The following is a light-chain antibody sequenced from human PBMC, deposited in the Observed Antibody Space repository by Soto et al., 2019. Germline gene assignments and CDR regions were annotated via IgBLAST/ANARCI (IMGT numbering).Light chain of an antibody. CDR3: QQYNSYWT. J-gene: IGKJ1*01. CDR2: DAS. CDR1: RSISNW. V-gene: IGKV1-5*01. Sequence: IQMTQSPSTLSASVGDRVTITCRASRSISNWLAWYQQRPGIAPKLLIFDASILQSGVPSRFSGSGSGTEFTLTISSLQPDDFATYYCQQYNSYWTFGQGTKVDIK.